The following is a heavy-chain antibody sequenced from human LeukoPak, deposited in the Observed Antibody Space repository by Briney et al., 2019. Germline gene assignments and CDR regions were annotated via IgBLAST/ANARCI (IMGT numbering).Heavy chain of an antibody. CDR3: ARQAYYDFWSGHYSRGVEDAFDI. D-gene: IGHD3-3*01. Sequence: SETLSLTCAVSGYSISSGYYWGWIRQPPGKGPEWIITISHSGTTYYNPSLKGRVTISVDTSKNQFSLKLRSVTTADTAVYYCARQAYYDFWSGHYSRGVEDAFDIWGQGTMVSVSS. J-gene: IGHJ3*02. V-gene: IGHV4-38-2*01. CDR2: ISHSGTT. CDR1: GYSISSGYY.